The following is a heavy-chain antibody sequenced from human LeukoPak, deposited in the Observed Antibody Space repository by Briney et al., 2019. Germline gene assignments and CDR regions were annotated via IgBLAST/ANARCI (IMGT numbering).Heavy chain of an antibody. Sequence: SETLSLTCGVYGGSFSGYYWSWIRQPPGKGLEWIGEINHSGSTNYNPSLKSRVTISVDTSKNQFSLNLSSVTAADTAVYYCARKSSSRYYYGMDVWGQGTTVTVSS. J-gene: IGHJ6*02. CDR2: INHSGST. V-gene: IGHV4-34*01. CDR1: GGSFSGYY. CDR3: ARKSSSRYYYGMDV. D-gene: IGHD6-13*01.